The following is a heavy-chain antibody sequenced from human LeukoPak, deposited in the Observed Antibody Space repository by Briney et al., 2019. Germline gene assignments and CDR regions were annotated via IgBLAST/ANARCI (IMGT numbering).Heavy chain of an antibody. CDR3: ARGPYSRIDNYYYYYGMDV. CDR2: INHSGST. V-gene: IGHV4-34*01. Sequence: SETLSLTCAVYGGSFSGYYWSWIRQPPEKGLEWIGEINHSGSTNYNPSLKSRVTISVDTSKNQFSLKLSSVTAADTAVYYCARGPYSRIDNYYYYYGMDVWGQGTTVTVSS. D-gene: IGHD6-13*01. J-gene: IGHJ6*02. CDR1: GGSFSGYY.